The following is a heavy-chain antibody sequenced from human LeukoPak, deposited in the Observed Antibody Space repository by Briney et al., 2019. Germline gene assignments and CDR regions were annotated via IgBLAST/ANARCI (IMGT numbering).Heavy chain of an antibody. Sequence: ASEKVSRKVSGYTLTELSMHWVRQAPGKGLGWMGGFDPEDGETIYAQKFQGRVTMTEDTSTDTAYMELSSLRSEDTAVYYCATLLPNDNSPKRNPPDYWGQGTLVTVSS. CDR3: ATLLPNDNSPKRNPPDY. CDR2: FDPEDGET. CDR1: GYTLTELS. D-gene: IGHD4-23*01. J-gene: IGHJ4*02. V-gene: IGHV1-24*01.